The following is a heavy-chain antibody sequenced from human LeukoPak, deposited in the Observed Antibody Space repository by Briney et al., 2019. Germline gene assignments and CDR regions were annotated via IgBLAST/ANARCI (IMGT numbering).Heavy chain of an antibody. CDR3: ARVKVLRFLEWFLDF. CDR1: GSSVSSDEYY. V-gene: IGHV4-31*03. CDR2: VYYSGSS. Sequence: SQTLSLTCTVSGSSVSSDEYYWSWVRQHPGKGLEWIGYVYYSGSSYYIPSLESRFTMSVEVSKNQFSLELRPVTAADTAVYYCARVKVLRFLEWFLDFWGQGALVTVSS. J-gene: IGHJ4*02. D-gene: IGHD3-3*01.